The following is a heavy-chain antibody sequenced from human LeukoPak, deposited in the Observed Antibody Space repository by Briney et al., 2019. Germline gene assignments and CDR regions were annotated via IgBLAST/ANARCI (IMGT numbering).Heavy chain of an antibody. V-gene: IGHV1-46*01. Sequence: ASVKFSCKACGYTFTSYYMHWVRQDPGQGLEWMGIINPSGGSTSYAQKFQGRVTMTRDTSTSTVYMELSSLRSEDTAVYYCARGPDIVVVVAATEVCWFDPWGQGTLVTVSS. D-gene: IGHD2-15*01. CDR1: GYTFTSYY. CDR3: ARGPDIVVVVAATEVCWFDP. J-gene: IGHJ5*02. CDR2: INPSGGST.